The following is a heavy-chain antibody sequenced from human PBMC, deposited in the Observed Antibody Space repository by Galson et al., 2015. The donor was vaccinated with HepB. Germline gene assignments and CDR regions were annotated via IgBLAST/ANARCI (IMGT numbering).Heavy chain of an antibody. J-gene: IGHJ4*02. CDR2: IKQDESEK. V-gene: IGHV3-7*01. D-gene: IGHD2-2*01. CDR1: GFTFSNYW. CDR3: ARLWGTSCHNCPNYFNY. Sequence: SLRLSCAASGFTFSNYWMSWVRQGPGKGLEWVANIKQDESEKYYVDSVEGRFTISRDNARNSLYLQMDNLRAEDTAVYYCARLWGTSCHNCPNYFNYWGQGTLVTVSS.